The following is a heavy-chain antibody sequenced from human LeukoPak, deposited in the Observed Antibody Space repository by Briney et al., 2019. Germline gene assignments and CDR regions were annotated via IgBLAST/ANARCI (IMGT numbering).Heavy chain of an antibody. D-gene: IGHD3-16*01. V-gene: IGHV4-59*01. J-gene: IGHJ4*02. CDR2: IYYRGST. CDR1: GGSFSTYY. CDR3: ARAVITFGAAVAKGFDC. Sequence: SETLSLTCTVSGGSFSTYYWSWIRQPPGKGLEWIGYIYYRGSTDYNPSLKSRVTMSLDTSKNQFSLNLNSVTAADTAVYYCARAVITFGAAVAKGFDCWGQGTLVTVSS.